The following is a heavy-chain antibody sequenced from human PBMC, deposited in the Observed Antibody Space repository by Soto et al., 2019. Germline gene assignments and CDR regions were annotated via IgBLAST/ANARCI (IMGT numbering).Heavy chain of an antibody. J-gene: IGHJ4*02. V-gene: IGHV4-59*01. CDR2: IYYSGST. Sequence: SETLSLTCTVSGGSISSYYWSWIRQPPGKGLEWIGYIYYSGSTNYNPSLQSRITISVDTSKNQFSLKLSSVTAADTAVYYCARVAGRDYVDYWGQGTLVPVSS. CDR1: GGSISSYY. CDR3: ARVAGRDYVDY.